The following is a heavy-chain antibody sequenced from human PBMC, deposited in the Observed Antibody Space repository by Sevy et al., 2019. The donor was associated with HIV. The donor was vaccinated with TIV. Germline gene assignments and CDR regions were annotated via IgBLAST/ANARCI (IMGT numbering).Heavy chain of an antibody. V-gene: IGHV3-30*04. CDR1: GFTFSSYA. J-gene: IGHJ5*02. Sequence: GGSLRLSCAASGFTFSSYAMHWVRQAPGKGLEWVAVISYDGSNKYYADSVKGRFTISRDNSKNTLYLQMNSLRAEDTAVYYCARDWRDYDFWLFEFDPWGRGTLVTVSS. CDR3: ARDWRDYDFWLFEFDP. CDR2: ISYDGSNK. D-gene: IGHD3-3*01.